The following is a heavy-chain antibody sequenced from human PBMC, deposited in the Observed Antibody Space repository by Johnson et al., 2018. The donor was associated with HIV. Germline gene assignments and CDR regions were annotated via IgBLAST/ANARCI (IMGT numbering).Heavy chain of an antibody. J-gene: IGHJ3*02. Sequence: QVQLVESGGGLVKPGGSLRLSCRASGFPFSNAWMNWVRQAPGKGLEWVAFIRYDGSNKYYADSVKGRFPISRDNSKNTLYLQMNSLRAEDTAVYYCAKDRSKGGAFDIWGQGTMVTVSS. V-gene: IGHV3-30*02. D-gene: IGHD2/OR15-2a*01. CDR2: IRYDGSNK. CDR3: AKDRSKGGAFDI. CDR1: GFPFSNAW.